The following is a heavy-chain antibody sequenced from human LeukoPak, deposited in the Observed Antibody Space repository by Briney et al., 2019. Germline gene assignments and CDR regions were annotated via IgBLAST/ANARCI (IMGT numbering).Heavy chain of an antibody. CDR1: GFTVSSSY. J-gene: IGHJ4*02. D-gene: IGHD1-26*01. V-gene: IGHV3-66*01. CDR3: ARSSISSYYED. Sequence: GGSLRLSCAGSGFTVSSSYMSWVRQAPGRGLEWVSILYSGGSIFYADSVKGRFTISRDISKNMLHLQMNSLRADDTAVYYCARSSISSYYEDWGQGTRVTVSS. CDR2: LYSGGSI.